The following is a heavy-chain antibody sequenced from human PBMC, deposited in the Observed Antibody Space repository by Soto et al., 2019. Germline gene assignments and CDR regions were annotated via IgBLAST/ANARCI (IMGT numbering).Heavy chain of an antibody. CDR3: ARDRGPYDYFAMDV. J-gene: IGHJ6*02. D-gene: IGHD3-9*01. CDR1: GFTFSSYD. Sequence: QPGGSLRLSCAVSGFTFSSYDMHWVRQRTGKGLEWVSAIGTDGNTYYTASVKGRFTISRENAKNSLYLQMDSLRAEDTAVYYCARDRGPYDYFAMDVWGQGTTVTVSS. CDR2: IGTDGNT. V-gene: IGHV3-13*01.